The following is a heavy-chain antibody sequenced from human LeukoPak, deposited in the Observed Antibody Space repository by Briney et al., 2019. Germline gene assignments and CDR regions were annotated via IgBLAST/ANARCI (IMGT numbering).Heavy chain of an antibody. V-gene: IGHV3-30*02. CDR1: GFTFSSYS. CDR3: ATPPYGDYGY. CDR2: IRYDESNK. D-gene: IGHD4-17*01. J-gene: IGHJ4*02. Sequence: GGSLRLSCAASGFTFSSYSMHWVRQAPGKGLEWVALIRYDESNKYYADSVKGRFTISRDNSKNTLYLQMNSLRAEDTAVYYCATPPYGDYGYWGQGTLVTVSS.